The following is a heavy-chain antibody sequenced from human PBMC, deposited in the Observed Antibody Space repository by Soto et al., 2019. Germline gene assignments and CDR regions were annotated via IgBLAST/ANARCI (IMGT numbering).Heavy chain of an antibody. Sequence: QVHLVQSGAEVKKPGASVKVSCKASGYIFSSYAVTWVRQAPGQGLEWMGWNSAYTGDTNYTQNLQDRVTMTTDTSTNTAYLELRDLKYDDTAGYYCGRLGTVRTYFDYWGQGTLITVSS. CDR3: GRLGTVRTYFDY. CDR2: NSAYTGDT. CDR1: GYIFSSYA. J-gene: IGHJ4*02. D-gene: IGHD4-17*01. V-gene: IGHV1-18*01.